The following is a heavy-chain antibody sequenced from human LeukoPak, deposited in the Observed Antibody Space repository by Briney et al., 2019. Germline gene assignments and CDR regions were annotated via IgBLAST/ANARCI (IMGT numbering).Heavy chain of an antibody. Sequence: GASVKVSCKASGYTFTGYYMHWVRQAPGQGLEWMGWINPNSGGTNYTQKFQGRVTMTRDTSISTAYMELSSLRSDDTAVYYCARRLWFGEFSPEDYWGQGTLVAVSS. J-gene: IGHJ4*02. V-gene: IGHV1-2*02. D-gene: IGHD3-10*01. CDR3: ARRLWFGEFSPEDY. CDR2: INPNSGGT. CDR1: GYTFTGYY.